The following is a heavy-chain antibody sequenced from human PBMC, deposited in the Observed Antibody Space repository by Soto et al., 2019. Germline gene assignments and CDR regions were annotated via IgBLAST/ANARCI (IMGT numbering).Heavy chain of an antibody. D-gene: IGHD6-6*01. J-gene: IGHJ3*02. CDR3: ARVGISSSDAFDI. CDR1: GGSISSGGYY. CDR2: IYHSGNT. Sequence: PLETLSLTCSVSGGSISSGGYYWSWIRQLPGKDLEWIGYIYHSGNTYYNSSLKSRLTISVDTSKNQFSLKLTSVTAADTAVYYCARVGISSSDAFDIWGQGTMVTVSS. V-gene: IGHV4-31*03.